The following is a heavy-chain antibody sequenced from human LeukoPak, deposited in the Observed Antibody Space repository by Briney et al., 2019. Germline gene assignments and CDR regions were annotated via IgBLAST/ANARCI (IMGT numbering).Heavy chain of an antibody. Sequence: SETLSLTCTVSGGSISSYYWSWIRQPAGRGLEWIGYIYYSGSTNYNPSLKSRVTISVDTSKNQFSLKLSSVTAADTAVYYCARHLGFCSSSTCNTWFDPWGQGTLVTVSS. J-gene: IGHJ5*02. V-gene: IGHV4-59*08. CDR1: GGSISSYY. CDR2: IYYSGST. D-gene: IGHD2-2*01. CDR3: ARHLGFCSSSTCNTWFDP.